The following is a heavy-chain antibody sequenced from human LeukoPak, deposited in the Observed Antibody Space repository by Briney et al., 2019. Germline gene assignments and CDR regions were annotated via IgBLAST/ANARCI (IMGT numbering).Heavy chain of an antibody. Sequence: ASETLSLTCTVSGGSISSSSYYWGWIRQPPGKGLEWIGSIYYSGSTYYNPSLKSRVTISVDTSKNQFSLKLSSVTATDTAVYYCARESVATIGLAEYYYYYYMDVWGKGTTVTVSS. CDR1: GGSISSSSYY. CDR3: ARESVATIGLAEYYYYYYMDV. D-gene: IGHD5-12*01. CDR2: IYYSGST. V-gene: IGHV4-39*07. J-gene: IGHJ6*03.